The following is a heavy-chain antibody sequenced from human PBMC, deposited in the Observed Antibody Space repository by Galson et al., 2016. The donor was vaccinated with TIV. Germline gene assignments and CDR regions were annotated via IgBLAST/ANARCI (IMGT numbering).Heavy chain of an antibody. CDR3: ARDKEWLVIESGTIKFYHYTLDV. CDR1: GFTFTSSA. CDR2: IVVGSGNT. D-gene: IGHD6-19*01. Sequence: SVKVSCKASGFTFTSSAVQWVRQARGQRLEWMGLIVVGSGNTNYAQKFQDRVTITRDMSTGTVYMELSSLRSEDTAVYYCARDKEWLVIESGTIKFYHYTLDVWGQGTTITVSS. J-gene: IGHJ6*02. V-gene: IGHV1-58*01.